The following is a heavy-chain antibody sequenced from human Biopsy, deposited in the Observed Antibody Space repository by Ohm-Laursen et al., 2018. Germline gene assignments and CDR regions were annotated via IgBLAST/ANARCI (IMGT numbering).Heavy chain of an antibody. J-gene: IGHJ3*02. CDR1: GGSVRGYY. V-gene: IGHV4-59*02. D-gene: IGHD3-3*01. CDR2: IFDDGAT. CDR3: ARVRGSGFFAFDI. Sequence: TLSLTCSVSGGSVRGYYWSWIRQTSGTGLAWIGHIFDDGATNYSPSPSLQGRVTLSIDKSENTFSLTLTSLTRADTGVYYCARVRGSGFFAFDIWGRGTTVSVSS.